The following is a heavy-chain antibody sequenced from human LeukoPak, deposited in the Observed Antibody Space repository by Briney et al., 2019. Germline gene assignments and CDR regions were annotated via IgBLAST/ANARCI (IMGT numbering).Heavy chain of an antibody. J-gene: IGHJ4*02. CDR3: AKAAYYYGSGSYYYFDY. V-gene: IGHV3-9*03. Sequence: SLRLSCAASGFPFDDYSMHWVRQAPGKGLEWVPGISWITDRMCYTVSVRSRLTISRDNAKNSLYLQLNSLRAEDMALYYCAKAAYYYGSGSYYYFDYWGQGTLVTVSS. CDR2: ISWITDRM. CDR1: GFPFDDYS. D-gene: IGHD3-10*01.